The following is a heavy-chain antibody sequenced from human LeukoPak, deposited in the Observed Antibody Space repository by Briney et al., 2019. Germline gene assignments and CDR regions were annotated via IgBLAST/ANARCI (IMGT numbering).Heavy chain of an antibody. CDR1: GGSISSSSYY. D-gene: IGHD6-13*01. V-gene: IGHV4-39*07. J-gene: IGHJ5*02. Sequence: SETLSLTCTVSGGSISSSSYYWGWIRQPPGKGLEWIGSIYYSGSTYYNPSLKSRVTISVDTSKNQFSLKLSSVTAADTAVYYCARDGYIPGRAAAGTRWFDPWGQGTLVTVSS. CDR2: IYYSGST. CDR3: ARDGYIPGRAAAGTRWFDP.